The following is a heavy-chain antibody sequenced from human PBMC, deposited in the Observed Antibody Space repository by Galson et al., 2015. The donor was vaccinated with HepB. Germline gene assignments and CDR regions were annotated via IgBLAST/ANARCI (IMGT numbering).Heavy chain of an antibody. Sequence: LSLTCTVSGGSISDSTYYWGWIRQPPGKGLEWIGSIHYSGSAYYNPSLKSRPTISVDTSKNHYSLKLTSVTAADTAVYYCSSDDDYGDYWGQGTLVTVSS. CDR3: SSDDDYGDY. CDR2: IHYSGSA. J-gene: IGHJ4*02. CDR1: GGSISDSTYY. V-gene: IGHV4-39*02.